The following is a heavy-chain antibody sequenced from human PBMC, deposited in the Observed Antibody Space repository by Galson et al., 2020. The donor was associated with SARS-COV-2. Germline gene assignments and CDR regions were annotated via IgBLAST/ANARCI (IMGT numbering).Heavy chain of an antibody. D-gene: IGHD4-17*01. Sequence: GGSLRLSCAASGFTFDDYAMHWVRQAPGKGLEWVSGISWNSGSIGYADSVKGRFTISRDNAKNSLYLQMNSLRAEDTALYYCAKTDGDYPDYWGQGTLVTVSS. J-gene: IGHJ4*02. CDR1: GFTFDDYA. V-gene: IGHV3-9*01. CDR3: AKTDGDYPDY. CDR2: ISWNSGSI.